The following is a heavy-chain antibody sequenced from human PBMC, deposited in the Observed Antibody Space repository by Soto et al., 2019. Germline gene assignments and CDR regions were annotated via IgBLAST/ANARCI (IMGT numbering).Heavy chain of an antibody. CDR3: TRDHGAYSRTCSFSFDS. D-gene: IGHD6-13*01. CDR1: GFTFSRFW. CDR2: INTDGSST. Sequence: GWSLRLSCAASGFTFSRFWMHWVRQAPGKGLVWVSRINTDGSSTTYADSVKGRFTISRDNAKNTLYLQMDSLRAEDTGVYYCTRDHGAYSRTCSFSFDSWGQGTLVTVS. J-gene: IGHJ4*02. V-gene: IGHV3-74*01.